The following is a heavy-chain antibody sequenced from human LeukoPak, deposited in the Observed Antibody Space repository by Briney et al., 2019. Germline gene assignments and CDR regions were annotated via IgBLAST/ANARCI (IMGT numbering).Heavy chain of an antibody. CDR1: GGTFSSYA. V-gene: IGHV1-69*06. J-gene: IGHJ4*02. CDR3: ARQAATRTYYFDY. CDR2: IIPIFGTA. Sequence: GASVKVSCKASGGTFSSYAISWVRQAPGQGLEWMGGIIPIFGTANYAQKFQGRVTITADKSTSTAYMELSSLRSEDTAVYYCARQAATRTYYFDYWGQGTLVTVSS. D-gene: IGHD2-15*01.